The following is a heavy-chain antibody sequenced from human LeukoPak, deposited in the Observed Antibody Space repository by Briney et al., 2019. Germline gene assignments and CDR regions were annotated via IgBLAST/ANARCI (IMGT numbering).Heavy chain of an antibody. CDR2: IYAGGST. CDR1: GGSINSRNYY. CDR3: ARDLRYNFWSGSYQTLYYMDV. J-gene: IGHJ6*03. Sequence: SETLSLTCNVSGGSINSRNYYWTWIRQPAGKGLEWIGRIYAGGSTNYNPSLESRVTMSVDASKNQFSLDLSSVTAADTAVYYCARDLRYNFWSGSYQTLYYMDVWGKGTTVTVSS. D-gene: IGHD3-3*01. V-gene: IGHV4-61*02.